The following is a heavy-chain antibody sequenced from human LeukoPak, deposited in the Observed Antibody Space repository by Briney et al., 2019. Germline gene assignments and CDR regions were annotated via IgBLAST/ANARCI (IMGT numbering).Heavy chain of an antibody. D-gene: IGHD3-22*01. Sequence: GGSLRLSCAASGFTFSIYWVHWVRRAPGKGLVWVSSINSDGSSTSYADSVKGRFTISRDNAKNSLYLQMNSLRAEDSAVYYCARDLNDYYSYYYDYWGQGTLVTVSS. CDR1: GFTFSIYW. V-gene: IGHV3-74*01. J-gene: IGHJ4*02. CDR3: ARDLNDYYSYYYDY. CDR2: INSDGSST.